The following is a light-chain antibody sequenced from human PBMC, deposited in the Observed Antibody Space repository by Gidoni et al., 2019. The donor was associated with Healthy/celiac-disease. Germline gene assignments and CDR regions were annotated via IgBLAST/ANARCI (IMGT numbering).Light chain of an antibody. J-gene: IGKJ2*01. Sequence: EIVMTQSPLSLPVTPGEPASISCRSSQSLLHSNGYNYLDWYLQTPGQSPQLLIYLGSNRAPGVPDSVSGSGSGTDFTLKISRVEAEDVGVYYCMQALQTPLFGQGTKLEIK. CDR3: MQALQTPL. V-gene: IGKV2-28*01. CDR2: LGS. CDR1: QSLLHSNGYNY.